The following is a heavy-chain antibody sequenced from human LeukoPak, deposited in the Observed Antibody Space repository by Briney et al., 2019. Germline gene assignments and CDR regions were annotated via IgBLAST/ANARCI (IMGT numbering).Heavy chain of an antibody. Sequence: ASVKVSCTASGYTFTSYDINWVRQATGQGLEWMGWMNPNSGNTGYAQKFQGRVTMTRNTSISTAYMELSSLRSEDTAVYYCARTLTSLYYDSSGYSFRYWGRGTLVTVSS. CDR2: MNPNSGNT. D-gene: IGHD3-22*01. CDR3: ARTLTSLYYDSSGYSFRY. V-gene: IGHV1-8*01. CDR1: GYTFTSYD. J-gene: IGHJ4*02.